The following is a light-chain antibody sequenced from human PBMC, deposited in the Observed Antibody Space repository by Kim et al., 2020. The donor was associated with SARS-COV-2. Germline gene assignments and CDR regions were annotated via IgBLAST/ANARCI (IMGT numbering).Light chain of an antibody. CDR3: QSYDSSNHDWV. Sequence: NFMLTQPHSVSESPGKTVTISCTRSSGSIASNYVQWYQQRPGSAPTTVIYEDNQRPSGVPDRFSGSIDSSSNSASPTISGLKTEDEADYYCQSYDSSNHDWVFGGGTKLTVL. J-gene: IGLJ3*02. CDR2: EDN. V-gene: IGLV6-57*03. CDR1: SGSIASNY.